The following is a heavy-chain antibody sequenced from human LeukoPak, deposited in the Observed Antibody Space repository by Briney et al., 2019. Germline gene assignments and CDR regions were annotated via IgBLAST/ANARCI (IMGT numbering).Heavy chain of an antibody. D-gene: IGHD4-17*01. CDR1: RYTFTSYY. CDR2: INPSGGST. J-gene: IGHJ5*02. V-gene: IGHV1-46*01. CDR3: ARDTSYGGRGYDNWFDP. Sequence: GASVKVSCKASRYTFTSYYMHWLRQAPGQGLEWMGIINPSGGSTSYAQKFQGRVTMTRDTSTSTVYMELSSLRSEDTAVYYCARDTSYGGRGYDNWFDPWGQGTLVTVSS.